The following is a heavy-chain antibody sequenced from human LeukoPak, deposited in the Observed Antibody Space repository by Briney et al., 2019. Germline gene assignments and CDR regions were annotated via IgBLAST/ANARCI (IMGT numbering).Heavy chain of an antibody. D-gene: IGHD4-17*01. CDR2: ISPYSGNT. V-gene: IGHV1-18*01. Sequence: ASVKVSCKASGYTFTNYGITWVRQAPGQGLEWMGWISPYSGNTNYAQKVQGRVTMTTDTSTSTAYMELRSLRSDDTAVYYCATEGGWGPTDDGDHVFWGQGTLVTVSS. CDR1: GYTFTNYG. J-gene: IGHJ4*02. CDR3: ATEGGWGPTDDGDHVF.